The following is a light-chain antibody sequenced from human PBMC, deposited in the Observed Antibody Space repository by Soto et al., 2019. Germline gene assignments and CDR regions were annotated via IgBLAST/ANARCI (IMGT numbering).Light chain of an antibody. Sequence: DIQMTQYTSTLSASVGDRVTITCRASQSIRTWLAWYQQKPGKAPNLLIFTASTLESGVPARFSGSGSGTEFSLTISSLQPDDFATYYCQQYITYPWTFGQGTKVDIK. CDR2: TAS. V-gene: IGKV1-5*03. CDR1: QSIRTW. J-gene: IGKJ1*01. CDR3: QQYITYPWT.